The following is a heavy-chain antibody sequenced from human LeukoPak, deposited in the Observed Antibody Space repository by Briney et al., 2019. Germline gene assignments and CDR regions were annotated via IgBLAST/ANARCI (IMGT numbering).Heavy chain of an antibody. CDR3: SVTEHSWYLDF. J-gene: IGHJ2*01. Sequence: RPSETLSLTCTVSGGSISSYYWSWIRQPAGKGLEWIGRIYISGSTDYHSSLKRRVTMSVDTSKNQLSLKLSSVTAADTAVYYCSVTEHSWYLDFWGRGTLVTVSS. CDR2: IYISGST. D-gene: IGHD1/OR15-1a*01. CDR1: GGSISSYY. V-gene: IGHV4-4*07.